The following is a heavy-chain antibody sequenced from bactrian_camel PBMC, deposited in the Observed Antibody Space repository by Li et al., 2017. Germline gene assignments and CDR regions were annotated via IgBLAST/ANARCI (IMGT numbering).Heavy chain of an antibody. J-gene: IGHJ4*01. V-gene: IGHV3S28*01. Sequence: QLVESGGGSALAGGYVRLSCAASGYTFNTYSWFRQAPGKEREGVAAIDTGDGSTYYLNSVEGRFTMTKDSAKNTLYLKMNDLKPADTAIYYCAADLQWCRSGYFDPYARLGYRGQGTQATV. CDR1: GYTFNTY. D-gene: IGHD2*01. CDR2: IDTGDGST. CDR3: AADLQWCRSGYFDPYARLGY.